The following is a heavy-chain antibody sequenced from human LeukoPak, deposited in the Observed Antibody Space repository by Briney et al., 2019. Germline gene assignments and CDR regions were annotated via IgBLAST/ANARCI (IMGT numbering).Heavy chain of an antibody. Sequence: PGRSLRLSCAASGFTFSSYAMHWVRQAPGKGLEWVAVISYDGSNKYYADSVKGRFTISRDNSKNTLYLQMNSLRAEGTAVYYCARGTIAAAGRFDYWGQGTLVTVSS. CDR3: ARGTIAAAGRFDY. V-gene: IGHV3-30*04. J-gene: IGHJ4*02. D-gene: IGHD6-13*01. CDR1: GFTFSSYA. CDR2: ISYDGSNK.